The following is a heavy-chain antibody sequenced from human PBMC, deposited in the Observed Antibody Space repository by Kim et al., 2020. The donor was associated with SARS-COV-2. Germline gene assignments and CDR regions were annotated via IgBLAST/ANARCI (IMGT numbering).Heavy chain of an antibody. CDR2: ISGSGGST. D-gene: IGHD6-13*01. V-gene: IGHV3-23*01. Sequence: GGSLRLSCAASGFTFSSYAMSWVRQAPGKGLEWVSAISGSGGSTYYADSVKGRFTISRDNSKNTLDLQMNSLRAEDTAVYYCASNTSIAAAVSTLDYWGQGTLVTVSS. J-gene: IGHJ4*02. CDR1: GFTFSSYA. CDR3: ASNTSIAAAVSTLDY.